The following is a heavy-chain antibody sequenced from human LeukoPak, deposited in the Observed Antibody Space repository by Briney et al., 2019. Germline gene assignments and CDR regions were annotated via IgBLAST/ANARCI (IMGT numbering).Heavy chain of an antibody. Sequence: GGSLRLSCAASGFTFSSYAMSWVRQAPGKGLEWVSAISGSGGSTYYADSAKGRFTISRDNSKNTLYLQMNSLRAEDTAVYYCAKDQIRDYYDSSGYLAIDYWGQGTLVTVSS. CDR2: ISGSGGST. J-gene: IGHJ4*02. CDR1: GFTFSSYA. V-gene: IGHV3-23*01. D-gene: IGHD3-22*01. CDR3: AKDQIRDYYDSSGYLAIDY.